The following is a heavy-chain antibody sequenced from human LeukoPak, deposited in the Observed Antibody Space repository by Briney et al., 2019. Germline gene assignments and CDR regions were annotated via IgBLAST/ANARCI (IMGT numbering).Heavy chain of an antibody. V-gene: IGHV3-23*05. CDR3: AKKSVPNAPPTFDY. D-gene: IGHD2-8*01. J-gene: IGHJ4*02. CDR2: IDGSGTTT. Sequence: GGSLRLSCAASGFPFNTYAMNWVRQAPGKGLEWVSGIDGSGTTTFYADSVKGRFTISRDNSMNTVYLQMNSLRAEDTAVYYCAKKSVPNAPPTFDYWGQGALVTVSS. CDR1: GFPFNTYA.